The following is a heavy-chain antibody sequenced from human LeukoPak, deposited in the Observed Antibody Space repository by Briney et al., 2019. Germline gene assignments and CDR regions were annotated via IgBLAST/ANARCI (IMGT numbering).Heavy chain of an antibody. CDR3: AKAGAANCGGDCYSNY. CDR2: ISGSGDST. CDR1: GFTFSSYA. D-gene: IGHD2-21*01. Sequence: GGSLRLSCAASGFTFSSYAMSWVRQAPGKGLEWVSAISGSGDSTYYADSVKGRFTISRDNSKNTLYLQMNSLRAEDTAVYYCAKAGAANCGGDCYSNYWGQGTLVTVPS. V-gene: IGHV3-23*01. J-gene: IGHJ4*02.